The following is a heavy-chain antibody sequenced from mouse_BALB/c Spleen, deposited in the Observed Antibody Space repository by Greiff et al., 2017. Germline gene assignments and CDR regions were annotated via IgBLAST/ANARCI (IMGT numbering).Heavy chain of an antibody. CDR1: GYTFTSYW. D-gene: IGHD1-1*01. CDR3: ARRGYGSYWYFDV. J-gene: IGHJ1*01. V-gene: IGHV1S81*02. CDR2: INPSNGRT. Sequence: VQLQQPGAELVKPGASVKLSCKASGYTFTSYWMHWVKQRPGQGLEWIGEINPSNGRTNYNEKFKSKATLTVDKSSSTAYMQLSSLTSEDSAVYYCARRGYGSYWYFDVWGAGTTVTVSS.